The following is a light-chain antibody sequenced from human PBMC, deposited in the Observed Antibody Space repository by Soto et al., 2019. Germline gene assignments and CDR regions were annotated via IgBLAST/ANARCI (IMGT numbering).Light chain of an antibody. CDR1: QSVSTY. CDR3: QQRSNWPT. J-gene: IGKJ4*01. Sequence: EIVLTQSPATLSLSPGERATLSCRASQSVSTYLAWYQQKPGQAPRLLIYDASNRATGIPARFSGSGSGTDFTLTISSLEPEDFVVYYCQQRSNWPTFGGGTKVDIK. CDR2: DAS. V-gene: IGKV3-11*01.